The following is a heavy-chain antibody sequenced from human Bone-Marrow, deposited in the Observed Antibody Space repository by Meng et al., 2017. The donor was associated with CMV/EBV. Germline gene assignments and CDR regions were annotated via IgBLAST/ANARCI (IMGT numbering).Heavy chain of an antibody. CDR2: ISGSGGST. J-gene: IGHJ4*02. CDR3: AKVFARWELHDFDY. Sequence: GVLKISCAASGFTFSSYAMSWVRQAPGKGLEWVSAISGSGGSTYYADSVKGRFTISRDNSKNTLYLQMNSLRAEDTAVYYCAKVFARWELHDFDYWGQGTLVTVSS. CDR1: GFTFSSYA. D-gene: IGHD1-26*01. V-gene: IGHV3-23*01.